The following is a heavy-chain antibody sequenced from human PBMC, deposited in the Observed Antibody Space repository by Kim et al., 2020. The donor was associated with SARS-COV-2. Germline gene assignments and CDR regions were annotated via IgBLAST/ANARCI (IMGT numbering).Heavy chain of an antibody. V-gene: IGHV3-48*03. J-gene: IGHJ3*02. Sequence: GGSLRLSCAASGFTFSSYEMNWVRQAPGKGLEWVSYISSSGSTIYYADSVKGRFTISRDNAKNSLYLQMNSLRAEDTAVYYCARVGGYLGDDAFDIWGQGTMVTVSS. CDR1: GFTFSSYE. CDR2: ISSSGSTI. D-gene: IGHD3-16*01. CDR3: ARVGGYLGDDAFDI.